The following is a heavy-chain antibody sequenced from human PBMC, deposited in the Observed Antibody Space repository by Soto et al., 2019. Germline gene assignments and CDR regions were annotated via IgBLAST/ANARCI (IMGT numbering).Heavy chain of an antibody. CDR2: FDPEDGET. D-gene: IGHD3-22*01. Sequence: ASVKVSCKASGYTLTELSMHWVRQAPGKGLEWMGGFDPEDGETIYAQKFQGRVTMTEDTSTDTAYMELSSLRSEDTAVYYCASWYYDSSGYYTNWFDPWGQGTLVTVSS. V-gene: IGHV1-24*01. CDR1: GYTLTELS. CDR3: ASWYYDSSGYYTNWFDP. J-gene: IGHJ5*02.